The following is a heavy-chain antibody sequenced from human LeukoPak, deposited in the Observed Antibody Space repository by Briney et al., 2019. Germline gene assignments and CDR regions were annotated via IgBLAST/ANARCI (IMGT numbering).Heavy chain of an antibody. J-gene: IGHJ4*02. CDR2: IYTSGST. Sequence: SETLSLTCTVSGGSISSYYWSWIRQPAGKGLEWIGRIYTSGSTNYNPSLKSRVTMSVDTSKNQFSLKLRSLPAADTAVYYCARGPQLGYFDYWGQGTLVTVSS. D-gene: IGHD6-13*01. CDR1: GGSISSYY. CDR3: ARGPQLGYFDY. V-gene: IGHV4-4*07.